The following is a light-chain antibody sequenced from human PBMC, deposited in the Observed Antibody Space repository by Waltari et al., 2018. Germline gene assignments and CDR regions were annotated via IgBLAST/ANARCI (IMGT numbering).Light chain of an antibody. CDR3: QHYDGSPYT. V-gene: IGKV3-20*01. Sequence: EIVLTQSPGTLSLSPGERATLSCGASESVKGNYLVWYQQKPGQAPRVLIYGSSKRATGTPDRFSGSGSGRDFTLTISRLEPEDFAMYYCQHYDGSPYTFGPGTKLEIK. CDR2: GSS. J-gene: IGKJ3*01. CDR1: ESVKGNY.